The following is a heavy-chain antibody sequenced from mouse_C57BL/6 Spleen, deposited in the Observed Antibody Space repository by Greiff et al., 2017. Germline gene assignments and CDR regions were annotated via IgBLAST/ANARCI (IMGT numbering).Heavy chain of an antibody. CDR1: GYTFTEYT. CDR2: FNPGRGGI. CDR3: ARHDGNLGGYYAMEY. V-gene: IGHV1-62-2*01. Sequence: VQLQQSGAELVKPGASVKLSCKASGYTFTEYTIHWVKQRPGPGLEWIGWFNPGRGGIKYNEQFTDKAPLTSSKSSSTFYMELSRLTSEDSAVYFCARHDGNLGGYYAMEYWGQGTSVTVSS. D-gene: IGHD2-1*01. J-gene: IGHJ4*01.